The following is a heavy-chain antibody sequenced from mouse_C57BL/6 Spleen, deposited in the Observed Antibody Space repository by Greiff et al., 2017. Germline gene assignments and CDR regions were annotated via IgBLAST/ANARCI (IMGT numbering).Heavy chain of an antibody. V-gene: IGHV2-5*01. CDR1: GFSLTSYG. CDR2: IWRGGST. Sequence: QVQLQQSGPGLVQPSQSLSITCTVSGFSLTSYGVHWVRQSPGKGLEWLGVIWRGGSTDYNAAFMSRLSITKDNSKSQVFFKMNSLQADDTAIYYCAKQTTVVEDYYAMDYWGQGTSVTVSS. D-gene: IGHD1-1*01. CDR3: AKQTTVVEDYYAMDY. J-gene: IGHJ4*01.